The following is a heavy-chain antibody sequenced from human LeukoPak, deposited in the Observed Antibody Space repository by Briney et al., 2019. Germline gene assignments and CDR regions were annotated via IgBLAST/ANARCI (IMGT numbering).Heavy chain of an antibody. CDR2: ISDDGSRQ. Sequence: GGSLRLSCAATGFTFSNYAIHWGRQAPGKGLEWVAFISDDGSRQHYADSVKGRFTISRDSSKNTLNLQMNSLRAEDTAVYYCVKDRTGTYTLDYWGQGTLVTVSS. CDR1: GFTFSNYA. CDR3: VKDRTGTYTLDY. D-gene: IGHD3-10*01. J-gene: IGHJ4*02. V-gene: IGHV3-30-3*01.